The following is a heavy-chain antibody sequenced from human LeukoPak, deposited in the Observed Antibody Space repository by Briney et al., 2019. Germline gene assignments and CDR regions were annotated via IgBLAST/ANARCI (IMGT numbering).Heavy chain of an antibody. Sequence: GESLKISCKGSGYSFTSYWIGWVRQMPGKGLEWMGIIYPGDSDTRYSPSFQGQVTISADKSISTAYLQWSSLKASDTAMYYCARHGYSSGWYEGYFDYWGQGTLVTVSS. D-gene: IGHD6-19*01. CDR3: ARHGYSSGWYEGYFDY. CDR1: GYSFTSYW. V-gene: IGHV5-51*01. J-gene: IGHJ4*02. CDR2: IYPGDSDT.